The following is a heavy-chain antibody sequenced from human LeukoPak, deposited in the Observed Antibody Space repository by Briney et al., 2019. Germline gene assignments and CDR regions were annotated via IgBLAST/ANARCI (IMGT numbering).Heavy chain of an antibody. D-gene: IGHD1-1*01. J-gene: IGHJ4*02. CDR2: IYYDGSNI. CDR3: ARDWKTNSLDY. Sequence: GSLTLSCAASEFTFTTYGMHWVRQAPGKGLEWVAFIYYDGSNIYYADYVKGRFTISRDISKNTLYLQMDSLRAEDTAIYYCARDWKTNSLDYWGQGTLVTVSS. CDR1: EFTFTTYG. V-gene: IGHV3-33*01.